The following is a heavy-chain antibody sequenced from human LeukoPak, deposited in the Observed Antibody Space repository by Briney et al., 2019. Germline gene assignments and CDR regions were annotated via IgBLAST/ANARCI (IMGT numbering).Heavy chain of an antibody. Sequence: SVKVSCKASGGTFSSYTISWVRQAPGQGLEWMGRIIPILGIANYAQKFQGRVTITADKSTSTAYMELSSLRSEDTAVYYCARVGLPVTGWFEPWGQGTLVTVSS. D-gene: IGHD5-12*01. J-gene: IGHJ5*02. CDR3: ARVGLPVTGWFEP. CDR2: IIPILGIA. V-gene: IGHV1-69*02. CDR1: GGTFSSYT.